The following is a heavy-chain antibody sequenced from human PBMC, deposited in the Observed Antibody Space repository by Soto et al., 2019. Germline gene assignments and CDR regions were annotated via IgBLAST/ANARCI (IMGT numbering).Heavy chain of an antibody. CDR3: ARDGGRGIAAAGTFDY. Sequence: QVQLVQSGAEVKKPGASVKVSCKASGYTFTGYYMHWVRQAPGQGLAWMGWINPNSGGTNYAQKCQGWVTMTRDTSISTAYMELSRLRSDDTAVYYCARDGGRGIAAAGTFDYWGQGTLVTVSS. CDR1: GYTFTGYY. D-gene: IGHD6-13*01. V-gene: IGHV1-2*04. CDR2: INPNSGGT. J-gene: IGHJ4*02.